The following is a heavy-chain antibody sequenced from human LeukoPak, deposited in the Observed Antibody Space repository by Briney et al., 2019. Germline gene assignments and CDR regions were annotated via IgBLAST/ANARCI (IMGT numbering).Heavy chain of an antibody. CDR3: ARGVGGRAFDI. D-gene: IGHD3-10*01. V-gene: IGHV3-74*01. J-gene: IGHJ3*02. Sequence: PGGSLRLSCAASGFTFRSYWMHWVRQAPGKGLVWVSRINSDGSGTSYADSVKDRFTISRDNAKNTLYVQIHSLRAEDTAVYYCARGVGGRAFDIWGQGTMVTVSS. CDR1: GFTFRSYW. CDR2: INSDGSGT.